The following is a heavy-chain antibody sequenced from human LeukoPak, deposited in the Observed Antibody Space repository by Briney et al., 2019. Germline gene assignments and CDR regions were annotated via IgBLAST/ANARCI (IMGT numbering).Heavy chain of an antibody. Sequence: PGRSLRLSCAASGFTFSSYAMHWVRQAPGKGLEWVAVISYDGSNKYYADSVKGRFTISRDNSKNTLYLLMNSLRAEDTAVYYCARGGHWAKDYYYGMDVWGQGTTVTVSS. J-gene: IGHJ6*02. CDR3: ARGGHWAKDYYYGMDV. V-gene: IGHV3-30-3*01. CDR1: GFTFSSYA. D-gene: IGHD3-16*01. CDR2: ISYDGSNK.